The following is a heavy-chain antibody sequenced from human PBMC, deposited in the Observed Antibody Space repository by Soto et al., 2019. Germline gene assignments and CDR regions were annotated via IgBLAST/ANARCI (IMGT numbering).Heavy chain of an antibody. CDR1: GFTFSSYA. CDR2: ISGSGGST. Sequence: VQLLESGGGLVQPGGSLRLSCAASGFTFSSYAMSWVRQAPGKGLEWVSAISGSGGSTYYADSVKGRFTISRDNSKNTLYLQMNSLRAEDTAVYYCAKDASYCSGGSCLGIDYWGQGTLVTVSS. J-gene: IGHJ4*02. CDR3: AKDASYCSGGSCLGIDY. V-gene: IGHV3-23*01. D-gene: IGHD2-15*01.